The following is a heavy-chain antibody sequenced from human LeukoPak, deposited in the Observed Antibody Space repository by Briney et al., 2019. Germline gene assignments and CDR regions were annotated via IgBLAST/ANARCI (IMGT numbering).Heavy chain of an antibody. CDR1: GFTFSNAW. Sequence: GGSLRLSCATSGFTFSNAWMNWVRQAPGKGLEWVGRIRSNSDGGTIDYAAPVKGRFTISRDNSKNTLYLQMNSLRAEDTAVYYCAREAVAGTYYFDYWGQGTLVTVSS. D-gene: IGHD6-19*01. CDR2: IRSNSDGGTI. CDR3: AREAVAGTYYFDY. V-gene: IGHV3-15*07. J-gene: IGHJ4*02.